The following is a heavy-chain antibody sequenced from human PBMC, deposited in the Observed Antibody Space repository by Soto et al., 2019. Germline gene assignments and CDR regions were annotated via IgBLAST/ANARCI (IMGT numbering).Heavy chain of an antibody. J-gene: IGHJ6*02. Sequence: QVQLVESGGGVVQPGRSLRLSCAASGFTFSSYAMHWVRQAPGKGLEWVAVISYDGSNKYYADSVKGRFTISRDNSKNTLYLQMNSLRAEETAVYYCARDRVSAMAPYYYYYGMDVWGQGTTVTVSS. V-gene: IGHV3-30-3*01. CDR2: ISYDGSNK. CDR1: GFTFSSYA. D-gene: IGHD5-18*01. CDR3: ARDRVSAMAPYYYYYGMDV.